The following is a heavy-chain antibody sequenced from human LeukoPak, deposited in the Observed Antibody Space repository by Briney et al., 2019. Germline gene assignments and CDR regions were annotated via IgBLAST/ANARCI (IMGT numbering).Heavy chain of an antibody. V-gene: IGHV3-30-3*01. CDR1: GFTFSSYA. CDR2: ISYDGSNK. D-gene: IGHD3-10*01. Sequence: GASLRLSCAASGFTFSSYAMHWVRQAPGKGLEWVAVISYDGSNKYYADSVKGRFTISRDNSKNTLYLQMNSLRAEDTAVYYCARDHYGSGSWFDPWGQGTLVTVSS. CDR3: ARDHYGSGSWFDP. J-gene: IGHJ5*02.